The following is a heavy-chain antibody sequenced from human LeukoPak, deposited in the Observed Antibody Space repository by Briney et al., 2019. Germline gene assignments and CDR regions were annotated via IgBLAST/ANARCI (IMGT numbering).Heavy chain of an antibody. CDR1: GFMFRRYG. CDR3: ARGGYRDHEGYFDL. CDR2: MWHDGSNK. Sequence: GGSLRLSCAASGFMFRRYGIHWVRQAPGSGLEWVAIMWHDGSNKLYADSVKGRLTISRDNSKNTVYVEMNSLRAEDTAVYYCARGGYRDHEGYFDLWGRGTLVTVSS. J-gene: IGHJ2*01. D-gene: IGHD4-17*01. V-gene: IGHV3-33*01.